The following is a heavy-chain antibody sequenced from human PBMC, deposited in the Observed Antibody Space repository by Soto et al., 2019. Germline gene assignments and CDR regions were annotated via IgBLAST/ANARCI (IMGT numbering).Heavy chain of an antibody. J-gene: IGHJ6*02. CDR1: GGSISSYY. V-gene: IGHV4-4*07. Sequence: SETLSLTCTVSGGSISSYYWSWIRQPAGKGLEWIGRIYTSGSTNYNPSLKSRVTMSVDTSKNQFSLKLSSVTAADTAVYYCARDSRVRGGYYYYGMDVWGQGTTVTVSS. CDR2: IYTSGST. CDR3: ARDSRVRGGYYYYGMDV. D-gene: IGHD3-10*01.